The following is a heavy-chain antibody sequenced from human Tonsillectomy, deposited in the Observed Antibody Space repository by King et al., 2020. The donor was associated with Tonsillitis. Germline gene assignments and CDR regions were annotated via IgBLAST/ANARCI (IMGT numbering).Heavy chain of an antibody. CDR3: ARSFGQGWPALDN. V-gene: IGHV3-30*01. CDR2: ISYDGSFP. J-gene: IGHJ4*02. Sequence: VQLVESGGGVVQPGNSLRLSCEVSGFTFSTYAMNWVRQAPGKGLEWVALISYDGSFPYYAGSVEGRFTISRDSSTKTLYLQMNSLRPEDTAVYFCARSFGQGWPALDNGGQGPLVTVPS. D-gene: IGHD6-19*01. CDR1: GFTFSTYA.